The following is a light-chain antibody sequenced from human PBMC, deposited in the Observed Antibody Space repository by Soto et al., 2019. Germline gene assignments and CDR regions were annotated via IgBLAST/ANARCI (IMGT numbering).Light chain of an antibody. J-gene: IGLJ1*01. Sequence: QSALTQPASVSGSPGQSIAISCTGTSSDVGAYDFVSWYQQHPDKAPKLLIYEVSNRPSGVSDRFSGSKSVNTATLTISGLQAEDDADYYCSSHTTSNTRVFGTGTKVTVL. CDR1: SSDVGAYDF. CDR2: EVS. V-gene: IGLV2-14*03. CDR3: SSHTTSNTRV.